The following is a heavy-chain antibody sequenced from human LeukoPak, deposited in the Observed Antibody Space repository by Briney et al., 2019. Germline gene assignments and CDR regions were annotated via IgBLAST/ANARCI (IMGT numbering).Heavy chain of an antibody. CDR3: AREGLTVFGRYYGMDV. Sequence: ASVKVSCKASGYTFTGDYMRWVRQAPGQGLEWMGWINPNSGGTKSAQNFQGRVTMTRSTSISTAYMELSRLRSDDTAVYYCAREGLTVFGRYYGMDVWGQGTSVTVSS. CDR2: INPNSGGT. V-gene: IGHV1-2*02. CDR1: GYTFTGDY. J-gene: IGHJ6*02. D-gene: IGHD3-3*01.